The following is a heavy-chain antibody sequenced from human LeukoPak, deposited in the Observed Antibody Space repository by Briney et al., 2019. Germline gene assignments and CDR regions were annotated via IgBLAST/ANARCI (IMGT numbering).Heavy chain of an antibody. J-gene: IGHJ4*02. V-gene: IGHV4-59*01. D-gene: IGHD3-16*02. CDR3: AGMDYVWGSHRNTNGGFDY. CDR2: IYYSGST. CDR1: GGSISSYY. Sequence: SETLSLTCTVSGGSISSYYWSWIRQPPGKGLEWIGYIYYSGSTNYNPSLKSRVTISVDTSKNQFSLKLSSVTAADTAVYYCAGMDYVWGSHRNTNGGFDYWGQGTLVTASS.